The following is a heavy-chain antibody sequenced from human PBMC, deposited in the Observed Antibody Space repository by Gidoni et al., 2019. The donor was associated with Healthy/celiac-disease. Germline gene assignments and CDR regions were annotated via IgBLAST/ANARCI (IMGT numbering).Heavy chain of an antibody. CDR3: ARRGGYCSGGSCYRYFQH. J-gene: IGHJ1*01. V-gene: IGHV3-53*01. CDR1: GFTVSTNY. CDR2: IYSGGST. Sequence: EVQLVASGGGLIQPGGSLRLSCAASGFTVSTNYMSWVRQAPGKGLEWVSVIYSGGSTYYADSVKGRFTISRDNSKNTLYLQMNSLRAEDTAVYYCARRGGYCSGGSCYRYFQHWGQGTLVTVSS. D-gene: IGHD2-15*01.